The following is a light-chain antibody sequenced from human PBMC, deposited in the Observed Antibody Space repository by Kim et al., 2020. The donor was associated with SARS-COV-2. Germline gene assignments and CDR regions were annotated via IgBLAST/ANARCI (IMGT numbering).Light chain of an antibody. CDR2: STI. CDR3: LLYFSGQGV. CDR1: TGAVTSGYY. V-gene: IGLV7-43*01. Sequence: PGGAVNLTCASSTGAVTSGYYPNCFQQKPRQAPRPLIYSTINKHAWPPARVSGSLLGGKAALTLADVQPEDEAEYFCLLYFSGQGVFGGGTQLTVL. J-gene: IGLJ3*02.